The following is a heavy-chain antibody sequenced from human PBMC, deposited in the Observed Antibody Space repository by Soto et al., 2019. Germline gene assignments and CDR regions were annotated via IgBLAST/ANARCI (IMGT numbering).Heavy chain of an antibody. CDR3: ARGRYGDY. Sequence: QVHLVQSGAEVKKPGASVKVSCKGSGYAFTTYVITWVRQAPGQGLEWMGWISAHNGNTNYAQKLEGRVTVTRDTNTSTAYMEMRMLSSDDATTYYWARGRYGDYWGQGAVVTVSS. J-gene: IGHJ4*02. CDR1: GYAFTTYV. CDR2: ISAHNGNT. D-gene: IGHD1-1*01. V-gene: IGHV1-18*01.